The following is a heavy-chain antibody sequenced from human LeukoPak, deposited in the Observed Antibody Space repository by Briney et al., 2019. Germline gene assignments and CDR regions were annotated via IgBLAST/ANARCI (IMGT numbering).Heavy chain of an antibody. Sequence: AGGPLNLSFAPPGLTFTSKAMSWVGQAPGKGRRWVSAISGSGGSTYYADSVKGRFTISRDNSKNTLYLQMNSLRAEDTAVYYCAKLIAVGDYDYWGQGTLVTVSS. D-gene: IGHD3-10*01. CDR2: ISGSGGST. J-gene: IGHJ4*02. V-gene: IGHV3-23*01. CDR3: AKLIAVGDYDY. CDR1: GLTFTSKA.